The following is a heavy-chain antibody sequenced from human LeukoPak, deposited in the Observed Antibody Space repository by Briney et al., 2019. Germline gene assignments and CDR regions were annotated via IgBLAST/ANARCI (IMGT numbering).Heavy chain of an antibody. CDR1: GGSISTSNYY. J-gene: IGHJ4*02. Sequence: SETLSLTCTVSGGSISTSNYYWGWIRQPPGKGLEWIGNIFYSGSTYYNPSLKSRVTISVDTSKNQFSLKLSSVTAADTAVYYCARDYQGRYGDKTVDYWGQGTLVTVPS. CDR3: ARDYQGRYGDKTVDY. V-gene: IGHV4-39*07. D-gene: IGHD5-18*01. CDR2: IFYSGST.